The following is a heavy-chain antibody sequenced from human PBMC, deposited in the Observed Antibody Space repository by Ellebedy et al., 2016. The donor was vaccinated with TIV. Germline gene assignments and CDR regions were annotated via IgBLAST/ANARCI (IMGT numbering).Heavy chain of an antibody. J-gene: IGHJ4*02. Sequence: GESLKISCAASGFAFSTYAMSWVRHAPGKGMGWVSFICGRGGDTSYAYSVKGRFTISRDDSKNTLHLKMHTLNAEDTALYDCAKSQVGATFFDYWGQGTLVTVSS. V-gene: IGHV3-23*01. D-gene: IGHD1-26*01. CDR1: GFAFSTYA. CDR3: AKSQVGATFFDY. CDR2: ICGRGGDT.